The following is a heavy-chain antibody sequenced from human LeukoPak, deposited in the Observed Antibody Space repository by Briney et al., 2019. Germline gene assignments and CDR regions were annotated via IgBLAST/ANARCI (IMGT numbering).Heavy chain of an antibody. CDR2: ISTHTGNP. J-gene: IGHJ4*02. V-gene: IGHV7-4-1*02. CDR3: ARDEGSVPGTFDY. D-gene: IGHD6-13*01. CDR1: GYTFTNYA. Sequence: ASVKVSCKASGYTFTNYAMNWLRQAPGQGLEWMGWISTHTGNPTYAQGFTGRFVFSLDTSVSTAYLQLSSLKAEDTAVYYCARDEGSVPGTFDYWGQGTLVTVSS.